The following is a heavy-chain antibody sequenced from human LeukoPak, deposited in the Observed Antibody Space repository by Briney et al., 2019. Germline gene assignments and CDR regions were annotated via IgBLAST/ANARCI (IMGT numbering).Heavy chain of an antibody. CDR1: GFIFSDYE. CDR3: ARGNGAPTYYDFWSGYPPLDY. Sequence: GGSLRLSCAASGFIFSDYEMNWVRQAPGKGLEWVANIKQDGSEKYYVDSVKGRFTISRDNAKNSLYLQMNSLRAEDTAVYYCARGNGAPTYYDFWSGYPPLDYWGQGTLVTVSS. J-gene: IGHJ4*02. V-gene: IGHV3-7*01. CDR2: IKQDGSEK. D-gene: IGHD3-3*01.